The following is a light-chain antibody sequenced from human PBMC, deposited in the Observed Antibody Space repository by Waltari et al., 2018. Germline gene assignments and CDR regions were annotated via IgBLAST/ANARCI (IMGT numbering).Light chain of an antibody. V-gene: IGKV1-27*01. CDR1: QDISTS. J-gene: IGKJ1*01. Sequence: DIQMTQSPSSLSASVGARVTLTCRASQDISTSLAWYQQKPGKVPKVLIFAISTLQSGVPSRFSGSGSGTDFTLTISSLQPEDVATYYCQKYNSAPWTFGQGTRVEIK. CDR2: AIS. CDR3: QKYNSAPWT.